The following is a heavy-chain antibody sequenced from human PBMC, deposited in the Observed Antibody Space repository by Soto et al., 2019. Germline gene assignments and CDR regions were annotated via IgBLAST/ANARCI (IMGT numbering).Heavy chain of an antibody. J-gene: IGHJ4*02. Sequence: LETLSLTLPLFRRSFSGYYWRLIRPPPGKGLEWIGEISMRGHTHYIPSLKSRVSISIDTSKKQFSLNLASVSAADTAVYYCARAPKVSGSSQTRPDFWGQGTLVTVSS. CDR1: RRSFSGYY. D-gene: IGHD6-6*01. CDR2: ISMRGHT. CDR3: ARAPKVSGSSQTRPDF. V-gene: IGHV4-34*01.